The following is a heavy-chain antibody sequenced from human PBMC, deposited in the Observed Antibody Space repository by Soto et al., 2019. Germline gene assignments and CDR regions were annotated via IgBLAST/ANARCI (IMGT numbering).Heavy chain of an antibody. CDR1: GGSISSYY. CDR3: AGGDYYHSSGYYFYYYTMDV. D-gene: IGHD3-22*01. J-gene: IGHJ6*02. V-gene: IGHV4-59*08. CDR2: IYYSGST. Sequence: SETLSLTYTVSGGSISSYYWSWIRQPPGKGLEWIGYIYYSGSTNYNPSLKSRVTISVETSKSQFSLKLSSVTAADTAVYYCAGGDYYHSSGYYFYYYTMDVWGQGTTVTVSS.